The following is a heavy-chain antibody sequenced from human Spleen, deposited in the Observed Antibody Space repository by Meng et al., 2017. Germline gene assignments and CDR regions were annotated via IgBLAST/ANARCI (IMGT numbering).Heavy chain of an antibody. Sequence: QVRRQQWGAGLLQPSDTLSLTCVVSGGSFSDYYWSWIRQPPGKGLEWIGEINHSGSTNYNPSLESRATISVDTSQNNLSLKLSSVTAADSAVYYCARGPTTMAHDFDYWGQGTLVTVFS. CDR1: GGSFSDYY. J-gene: IGHJ4*02. CDR3: ARGPTTMAHDFDY. D-gene: IGHD4-11*01. V-gene: IGHV4-34*01. CDR2: INHSGST.